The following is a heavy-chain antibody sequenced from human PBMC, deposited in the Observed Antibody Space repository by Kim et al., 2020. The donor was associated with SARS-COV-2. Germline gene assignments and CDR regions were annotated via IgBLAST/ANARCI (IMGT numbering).Heavy chain of an antibody. V-gene: IGHV1-46*01. CDR2: INPSGGST. CDR3: ARGIRDTAGDYYYGMDV. Sequence: ASVKVSCKASGYTFTSYYMHWVRQAPGQGLEWMGIINPSGGSTSYAQKFQGRVTMTRDTSTSTVYMELSSLRSEDTAVYYCARGIRDTAGDYYYGMDVWGQGTTVTVSS. J-gene: IGHJ6*02. CDR1: GYTFTSYY. D-gene: IGHD5-18*01.